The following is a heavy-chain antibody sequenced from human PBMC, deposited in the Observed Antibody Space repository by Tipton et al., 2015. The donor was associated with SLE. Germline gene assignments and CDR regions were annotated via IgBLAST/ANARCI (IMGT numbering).Heavy chain of an antibody. CDR1: GGSFSSHY. Sequence: TLSLTCAVYGGSFSSHYWSWIRQPPGKGLEWIGYIYYSGSTNYNPSLKSRVTISVDTSKNQFSLKLSSVTAADTAVYYCAREGIYGDSARSYFDYWGQGTLVTVSS. D-gene: IGHD4-17*01. V-gene: IGHV4-59*11. CDR3: AREGIYGDSARSYFDY. J-gene: IGHJ4*02. CDR2: IYYSGST.